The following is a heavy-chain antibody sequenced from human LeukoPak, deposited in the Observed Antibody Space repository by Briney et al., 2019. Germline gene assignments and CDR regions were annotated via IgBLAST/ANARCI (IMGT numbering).Heavy chain of an antibody. D-gene: IGHD2-2*01. J-gene: IGHJ3*02. Sequence: GGSLRLSCADSGFTFSSYAMGWGRQAPGKGLEWVSGITGSGDTTYYADSVKGRFTISRDNSKNTLYSQMNSLRAEVTAVYYCARVVPLVDYCTSTSCVGAFDIWGQGTMVTVSS. CDR1: GFTFSSYA. CDR3: ARVVPLVDYCTSTSCVGAFDI. CDR2: ITGSGDTT. V-gene: IGHV3-23*01.